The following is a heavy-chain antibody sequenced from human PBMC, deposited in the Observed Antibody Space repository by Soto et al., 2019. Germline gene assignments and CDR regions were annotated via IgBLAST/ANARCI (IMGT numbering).Heavy chain of an antibody. J-gene: IGHJ3*02. Sequence: EVQLVESGGGLVQPGGSLRLSCAASGFSVSSNYMSWVRQAPGKGLEWVSVIYSGASPYYADSVKGRFTISRDNSNNTLVLQMNSLRAEDTAVYYCARVGAPDTRYTFDIWGQGTMVTVSS. D-gene: IGHD2-15*01. CDR3: ARVGAPDTRYTFDI. CDR2: IYSGASP. V-gene: IGHV3-66*01. CDR1: GFSVSSNY.